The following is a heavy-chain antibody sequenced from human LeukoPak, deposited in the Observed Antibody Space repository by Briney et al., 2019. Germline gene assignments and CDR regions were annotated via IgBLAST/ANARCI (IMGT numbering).Heavy chain of an antibody. D-gene: IGHD1-26*01. Sequence: ASVKVSCKASGYTFTSYAMHWVRQAPGQRLEWMGWINAGNGNTKYSQKFQGRVTITRDTSASTAYMELSSLRSEDTAVYYCARAKRGIVRATANWFDPWGQGTLVTVSS. CDR2: INAGNGNT. V-gene: IGHV1-3*01. CDR1: GYTFTSYA. J-gene: IGHJ5*02. CDR3: ARAKRGIVRATANWFDP.